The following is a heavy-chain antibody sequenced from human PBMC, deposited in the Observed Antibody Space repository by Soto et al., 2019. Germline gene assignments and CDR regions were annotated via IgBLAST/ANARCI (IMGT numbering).Heavy chain of an antibody. CDR3: ARVISSGWWGNLPKYYYYYGMDV. CDR2: ISSSSSYI. Sequence: EVQLVESGGGLVKPGGSLRLSCAASGFTFSSYSMNWVRQAPGKGLEWVSSISSSSSYIYYADSVKGRFTISRDNAKNSXXLXMXILRAEDTAVYYCARVISSGWWGNLPKYYYYYGMDVWGQGTTVTVSS. CDR1: GFTFSSYS. J-gene: IGHJ6*02. V-gene: IGHV3-21*01. D-gene: IGHD6-19*01.